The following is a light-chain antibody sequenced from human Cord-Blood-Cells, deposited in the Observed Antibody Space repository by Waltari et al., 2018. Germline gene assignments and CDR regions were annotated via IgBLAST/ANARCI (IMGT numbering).Light chain of an antibody. J-gene: IGKJ1*01. V-gene: IGKV4-1*01. CDR1: QSVLYSSNNKNY. CDR2: WAS. Sequence: DIVMTQSPDSLAVSLGERATINCKSSQSVLYSSNNKNYLAWYQQKPRQPPKLLMYWASTRESGVPDRFRGSGSGTDFTLTISSLQAEDVAVYYCQQYYSTRTFGQGTKVEIK. CDR3: QQYYSTRT.